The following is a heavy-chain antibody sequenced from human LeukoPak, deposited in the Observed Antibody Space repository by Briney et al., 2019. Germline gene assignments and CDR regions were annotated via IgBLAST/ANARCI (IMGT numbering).Heavy chain of an antibody. Sequence: GGSLRLSCAASGFTFSSYWMSWVHQAPGKGLEWVANIKQDGSEKYYVDSVKGRFTTSRDNAKNSLYLQMNSLRAEDTAVYYCARAAYSSTWYSRYFDLWGRGTLVTVSS. D-gene: IGHD6-13*01. CDR1: GFTFSSYW. CDR3: ARAAYSSTWYSRYFDL. V-gene: IGHV3-7*01. J-gene: IGHJ2*01. CDR2: IKQDGSEK.